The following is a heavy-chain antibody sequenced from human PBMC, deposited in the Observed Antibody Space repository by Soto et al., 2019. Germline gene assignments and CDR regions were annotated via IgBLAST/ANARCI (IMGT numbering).Heavy chain of an antibody. V-gene: IGHV4-4*02. Sequence: SESLSLGYAVSGCSTRSASWWTWVRQPPGKGLEWIGEIYHGGSTSYNPSLKSRVTLSLDKFKNHFSLNLTSVTAADTAVYYCARLSFSYGVDVWGQGTTVTVSS. CDR3: ARLSFSYGVDV. CDR2: IYHGGST. CDR1: GCSTRSASW. J-gene: IGHJ6*02.